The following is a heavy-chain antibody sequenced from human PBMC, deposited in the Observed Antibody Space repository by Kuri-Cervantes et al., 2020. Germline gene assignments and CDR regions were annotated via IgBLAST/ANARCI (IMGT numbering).Heavy chain of an antibody. CDR1: GDSVSSNSAA. V-gene: IGHV6-1*01. CDR2: TYYRSKWYN. CDR3: AAVLLWFGELYYYYGMDV. Sequence: SQTLSLTCAISGDSVSSNSAAWNWIRQSPSRGLEWLGRTYYRSKWYNDYAVSVKSRITINPDTSKNQFSLQLNSVTPEDTAVYYCAAVLLWFGELYYYYGMDVWGQGTTVTVSS. J-gene: IGHJ6*02. D-gene: IGHD3-10*01.